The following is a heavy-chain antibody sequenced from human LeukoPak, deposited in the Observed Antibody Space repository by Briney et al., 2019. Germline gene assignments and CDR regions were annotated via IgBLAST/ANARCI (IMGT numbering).Heavy chain of an antibody. V-gene: IGHV4-59*01. CDR3: ARGQYDILTGYWYYFDY. CDR1: GGSISSYY. CDR2: IYYSGST. J-gene: IGHJ4*02. Sequence: SETLSLTCTVSGGSISSYYWSWIRQPPGKGLEWIRYIYYSGSTNYNPSLKSRVAISVDTSKNQFSLKLSSVTAADTAVYYCARGQYDILTGYWYYFDYWGQGTLVTVSS. D-gene: IGHD3-9*01.